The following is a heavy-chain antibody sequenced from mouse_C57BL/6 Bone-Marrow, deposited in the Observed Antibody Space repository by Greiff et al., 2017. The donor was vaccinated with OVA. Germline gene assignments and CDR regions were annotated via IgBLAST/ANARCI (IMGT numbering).Heavy chain of an antibody. J-gene: IGHJ4*01. D-gene: IGHD2-4*01. Sequence: QVQLQQPGAELVKPGASVKLSCKASGYTFTSYWMPWVQQRPGQGLEWIGMIHPNSGSTNYNEKFKSKATLTVDKSSSTAYMQLSRLTSEDSAVYYGARPYDYARDYYAMDYWGQGTSVTVSS. CDR1: GYTFTSYW. V-gene: IGHV1-64*01. CDR3: ARPYDYARDYYAMDY. CDR2: IHPNSGST.